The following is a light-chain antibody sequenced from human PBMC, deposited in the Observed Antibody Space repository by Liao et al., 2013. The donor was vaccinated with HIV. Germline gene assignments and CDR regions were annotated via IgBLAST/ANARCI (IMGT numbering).Light chain of an antibody. CDR1: KLGDKY. CDR3: QAWDSSNVV. V-gene: IGLV3-1*01. Sequence: SYELTQPPSVSVSPGQTASITCSGDKLGDKYACWYQQKPGQSPVVVIYQDRKRPSGIPERFSGSNSGNTATLTISGTQPMDEADYYCQAWDSSNVVFGGGTKLTVL. CDR2: QDR. J-gene: IGLJ2*01.